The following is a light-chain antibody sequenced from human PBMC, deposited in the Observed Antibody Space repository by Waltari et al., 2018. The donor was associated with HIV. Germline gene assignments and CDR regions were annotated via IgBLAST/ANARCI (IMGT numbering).Light chain of an antibody. V-gene: IGKV4-1*01. J-gene: IGKJ2*01. CDR1: QSILYSSSNKNS. Sequence: DIVMTQSPDSLAVSLGERATMNCKSSQSILYSSSNKNSLSWYQHKPGQPPKLLIYWASTRASGVPDRFSGSGSGTDFTLTISRLQAEDVAVYYCQHYFSAPYTFGHGTKLEIK. CDR3: QHYFSAPYT. CDR2: WAS.